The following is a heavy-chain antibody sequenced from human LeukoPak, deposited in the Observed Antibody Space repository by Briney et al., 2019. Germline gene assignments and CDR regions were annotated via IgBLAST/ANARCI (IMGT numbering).Heavy chain of an antibody. CDR2: ISGSGGGT. V-gene: IGHV3-23*01. Sequence: GGTLRLSCAASGFTFSSYGMSWVRQAPGKGLEWVSAISGSGGGTYYADSVKGRFTISRDNSKNTLYLQMNSLKTEDTAVYYCTMGYSYGDYWGQGTLVTVSS. J-gene: IGHJ4*02. CDR3: TMGYSYGDY. CDR1: GFTFSSYG. D-gene: IGHD5-18*01.